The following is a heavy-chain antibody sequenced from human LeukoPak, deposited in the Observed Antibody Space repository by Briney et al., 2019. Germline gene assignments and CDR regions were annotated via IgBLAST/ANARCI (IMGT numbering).Heavy chain of an antibody. V-gene: IGHV4-61*02. CDR3: ARGQVVPAEEFDY. J-gene: IGHJ4*02. D-gene: IGHD2-2*01. CDR2: IYTSGST. Sequence: SETLSLTCTVSGGSISSGSYYWSWIRQPAGKGLEWIGRIYTSGSTYYNPSLKSRVTISVDTSKNQFSLKLSSVTAADTAVYYCARGQVVPAEEFDYWGQGTLVTVSS. CDR1: GGSISSGSYY.